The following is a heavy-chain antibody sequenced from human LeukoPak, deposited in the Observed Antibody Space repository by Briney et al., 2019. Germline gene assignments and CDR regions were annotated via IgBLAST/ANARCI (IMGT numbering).Heavy chain of an antibody. J-gene: IGHJ5*02. V-gene: IGHV4-59*01. CDR1: GGSISSDF. CDR3: ARGPSGGANNWFDP. D-gene: IGHD2-15*01. CDR2: IYYSGST. Sequence: SETLSLTCTVSGGSISSDFWSWIRQPPRKGLEWIGYIYYSGSTNYNPSLKSRVTISVDMSKNHFSLKLTSVTAADTAVYYCARGPSGGANNWFDPWGQGILVTVSS.